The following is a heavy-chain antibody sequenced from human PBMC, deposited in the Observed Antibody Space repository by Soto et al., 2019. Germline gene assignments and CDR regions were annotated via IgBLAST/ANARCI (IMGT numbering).Heavy chain of an antibody. J-gene: IGHJ6*02. CDR3: AREEQDYSDSSGPRPYYYGMDV. Sequence: GGSLRLSCAASGFTFSSYGMHWVRQAPGKGLEWVAVIWYDGSNKYYADSVKGRFTISRDNSKNTLYLQMNSLRAEDTAVYYCAREEQDYSDSSGPRPYYYGMDVWGQGTTVTVSS. CDR2: IWYDGSNK. CDR1: GFTFSSYG. D-gene: IGHD3-22*01. V-gene: IGHV3-33*01.